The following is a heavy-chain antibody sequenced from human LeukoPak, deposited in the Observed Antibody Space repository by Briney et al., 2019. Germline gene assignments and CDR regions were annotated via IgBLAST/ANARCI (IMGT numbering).Heavy chain of an antibody. V-gene: IGHV4-61*01. D-gene: IGHD2-2*02. J-gene: IGHJ4*02. CDR3: ARERDYCSSTSCYRMGFDY. CDR1: GGSVSSGSYY. CDR2: IYYSGST. Sequence: PSETLSLTCTVSGGSVSSGSYYWSWIRQPPGEGLEWTGYIYYSGSTNYNPSLKSRVTISVDTSKNQFSLKLSSVTAADTAVYYCARERDYCSSTSCYRMGFDYWGQGTLVTVSS.